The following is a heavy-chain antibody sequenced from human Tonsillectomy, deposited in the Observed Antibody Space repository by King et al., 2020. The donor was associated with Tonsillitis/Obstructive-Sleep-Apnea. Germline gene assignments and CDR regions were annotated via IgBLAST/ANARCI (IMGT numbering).Heavy chain of an antibody. J-gene: IGHJ1*01. V-gene: IGHV1-69*04. D-gene: IGHD6-6*01. CDR2: VIPSLSIS. Sequence: QLVQSGAEVKKTGSSVKVSCQTFGGTFTNYSISWVRQAPGQGLEWMGRVIPSLSISNYAQNFRDRVTITADNSTNTAYMELRSLRYEDTAVFYCAREDKAHLVIFQHWGQGTLVTVSA. CDR3: AREDKAHLVIFQH. CDR1: GGTFTNYS.